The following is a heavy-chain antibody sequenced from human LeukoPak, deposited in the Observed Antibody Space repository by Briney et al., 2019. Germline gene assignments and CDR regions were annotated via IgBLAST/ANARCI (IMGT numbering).Heavy chain of an antibody. CDR2: ISGSGGST. CDR3: AKDYYYDSSGYYYGRDY. V-gene: IGHV3-23*01. D-gene: IGHD3-22*01. J-gene: IGHJ4*02. Sequence: GGSLRLSCAASEFTFSSYGMSWVRQAPGKGLEWVSAISGSGGSTYYADSVKGRFTISRDNSKNTLYLQMNSLRAEDTAVYYCAKDYYYDSSGYYYGRDYWGQGTLVTVSS. CDR1: EFTFSSYG.